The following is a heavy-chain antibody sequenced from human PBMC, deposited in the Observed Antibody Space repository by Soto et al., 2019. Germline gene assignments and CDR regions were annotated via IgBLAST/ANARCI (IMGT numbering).Heavy chain of an antibody. CDR3: AKAKNDYNWDNRPPFDY. CDR1: GFTLRNYA. Sequence: VQLLESGGGVVQPGGSLRLSCEASGFTLRNYAMTWIRQAPGKGLDWVSLISANDVGTYYAESVKTRFTISTDQSRNTVYLQMDSLRADDTAIYYCAKAKNDYNWDNRPPFDYWGQGTLVTVSS. D-gene: IGHD1-20*01. V-gene: IGHV3-23*01. J-gene: IGHJ4*02. CDR2: ISANDVGT.